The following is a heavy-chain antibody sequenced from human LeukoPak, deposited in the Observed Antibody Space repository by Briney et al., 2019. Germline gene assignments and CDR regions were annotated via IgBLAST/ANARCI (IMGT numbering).Heavy chain of an antibody. CDR3: ARDQGYSYGFWFDP. V-gene: IGHV4-59*01. D-gene: IGHD5-18*01. CDR1: GGSISSYY. Sequence: PSETLSLTCTVSGGSISSYYWSWIRQPPGKGLEWIGYIYYSGSTNYNPSFKSRVTISVDTSKNQFSLKLSSVTAADTAVYYCARDQGYSYGFWFDPWGQGTLVTVSS. J-gene: IGHJ5*02. CDR2: IYYSGST.